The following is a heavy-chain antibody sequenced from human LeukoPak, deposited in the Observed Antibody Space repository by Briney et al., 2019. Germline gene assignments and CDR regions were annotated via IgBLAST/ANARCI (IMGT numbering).Heavy chain of an antibody. CDR1: GYTFTGYY. D-gene: IGHD5-18*01. CDR3: ARDTAMVRPSKNYGMDV. CDR2: TNPNSGGT. V-gene: IGHV1-2*02. J-gene: IGHJ6*02. Sequence: ASVRVSCKASGYTFTGYYMHWVRQAPGQGLEWMGWTNPNSGGTNYAQKFQGRVTMTRDTSISTAYMELSRLRSDDTAVYYCARDTAMVRPSKNYGMDVWGQGTTVTVSS.